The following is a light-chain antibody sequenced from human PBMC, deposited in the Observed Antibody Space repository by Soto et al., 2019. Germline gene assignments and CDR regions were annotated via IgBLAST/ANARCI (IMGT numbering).Light chain of an antibody. Sequence: IQLTQSPSSLSASVVDRITITCRASQGISSYLAWYQQKPGEAPKLLIYTASTLQSGVPSRFSGSGSGTDFTLTISSLQPEDFATYYCQQLNTYPITFGQGTRLEIK. V-gene: IGKV1-9*01. CDR1: QGISSY. CDR3: QQLNTYPIT. CDR2: TAS. J-gene: IGKJ5*01.